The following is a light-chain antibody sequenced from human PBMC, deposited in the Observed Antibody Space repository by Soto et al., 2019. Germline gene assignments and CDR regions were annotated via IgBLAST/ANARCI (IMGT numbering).Light chain of an antibody. J-gene: IGKJ1*01. Sequence: DIQMTQSPSTLSASVGERVTITYRASQSLNSLLAWYQQKPGRAPKLLIYDASTLESGVPSRFSGSGSGTEFTLTISSLQTDDIATYYCQQYNSYSSWTFGQGTKVDIK. V-gene: IGKV1-5*01. CDR3: QQYNSYSSWT. CDR1: QSLNSL. CDR2: DAS.